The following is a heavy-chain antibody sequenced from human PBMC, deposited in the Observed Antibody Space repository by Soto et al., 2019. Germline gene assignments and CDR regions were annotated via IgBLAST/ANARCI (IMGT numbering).Heavy chain of an antibody. Sequence: GGSLRLSCAASGFTFSSYGMHWVRQAPGKGLEWVAVIWYDGSNKYYADSVKGRFTISRDNSKSTLYLQMNSLRAEDTAVYYCARARSSGRYRDAFDIWGQGTMVTVSS. CDR3: ARARSSGRYRDAFDI. J-gene: IGHJ3*02. D-gene: IGHD6-19*01. CDR2: IWYDGSNK. CDR1: GFTFSSYG. V-gene: IGHV3-33*01.